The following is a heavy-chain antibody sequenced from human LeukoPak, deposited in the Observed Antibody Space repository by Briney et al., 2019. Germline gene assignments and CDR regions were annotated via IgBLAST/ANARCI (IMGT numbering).Heavy chain of an antibody. V-gene: IGHV4-38-2*01. CDR1: GYSISSRYY. CDR2: IYHSGST. D-gene: IGHD1-26*01. CDR3: ARRSGSYRAGAEYFQH. J-gene: IGHJ1*01. Sequence: SETLSLTCAVSGYSISSRYYWGWIRQSPGKGLEWIGSIYHSGSTYYNPSLKSRVTISVDTSNNHFSLRLSSVTAADTAVYYCARRSGSYRAGAEYFQHWGRGTLVTVSS.